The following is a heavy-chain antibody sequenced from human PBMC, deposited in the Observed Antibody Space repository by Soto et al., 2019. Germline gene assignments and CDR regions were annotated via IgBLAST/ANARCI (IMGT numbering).Heavy chain of an antibody. CDR3: ARHHGRGVTMVRGVSWGFDY. V-gene: IGHV4-59*08. D-gene: IGHD3-10*01. J-gene: IGHJ4*02. Sequence: SETLSLTCTVSGGSISSYYWSWIRQPPGKGLEWIGYIYYSGSTNYNPSLKSRVTISVDTSKNQFSLKLSSVTAADTAVYYCARHHGRGVTMVRGVSWGFDYWGQGTLVTVSS. CDR1: GGSISSYY. CDR2: IYYSGST.